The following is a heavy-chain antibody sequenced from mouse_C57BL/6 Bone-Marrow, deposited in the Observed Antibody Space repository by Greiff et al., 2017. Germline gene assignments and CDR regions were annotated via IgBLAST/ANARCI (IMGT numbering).Heavy chain of an antibody. CDR1: GYTFTDYY. V-gene: IGHV1-26*01. CDR3: ARLYYYGSRDFDY. J-gene: IGHJ2*01. Sequence: EVQLQQSGPELVKPGASVKLSCKASGYTFTDYYMNWVKQSHGKSLEWIGDIIPNNGGTSYNQKFKGKATLTVDKSSSTAYMELRSLTSEDSAVYYCARLYYYGSRDFDYWGQGTTLTVSS. D-gene: IGHD1-1*01. CDR2: IIPNNGGT.